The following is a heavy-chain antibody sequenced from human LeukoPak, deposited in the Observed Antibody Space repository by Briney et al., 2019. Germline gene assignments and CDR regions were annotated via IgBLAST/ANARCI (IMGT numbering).Heavy chain of an antibody. CDR1: GFTFSSYA. CDR3: ARSGYSYGPFYYYYMDV. V-gene: IGHV3-21*01. CDR2: ISSSSSYI. J-gene: IGHJ6*03. Sequence: GGSLRLSCAASGFTFSSYAMSWVRQAPGKGLEWVSSISSSSSYIYYADSVKGRFTISRDNAKNSLYLQMNSLRAEDTAVYYCARSGYSYGPFYYYYMDVWGKGTTVTVSS. D-gene: IGHD5-18*01.